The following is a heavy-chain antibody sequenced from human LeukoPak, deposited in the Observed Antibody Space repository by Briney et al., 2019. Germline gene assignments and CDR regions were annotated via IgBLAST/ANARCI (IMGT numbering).Heavy chain of an antibody. CDR3: ATEGKMVRGVYTDY. D-gene: IGHD3-10*01. J-gene: IGHJ4*02. CDR1: GFSFSSYN. V-gene: IGHV3-21*04. Sequence: GGSLRLSCAASGFSFSSYNMNWVRQAPGKGLEWVSSITTSSTYTFYADSVKGRFTISRDNAKNSLYLQMNSLRSEDTAVYYCATEGKMVRGVYTDYWGQGTLVTVSS. CDR2: ITTSSTYT.